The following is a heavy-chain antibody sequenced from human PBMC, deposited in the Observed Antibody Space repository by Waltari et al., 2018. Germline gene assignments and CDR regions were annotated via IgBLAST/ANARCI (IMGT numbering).Heavy chain of an antibody. Sequence: EVQLVESGGGLVQPGGSLRLSCAASGFTFSSNSMNWVRQAPGKGLEWVSYSSFSSGHRYYADSVKGRFTISRDNAKNSLYLQIDSLRHEDAAVYYCARVLRSRTNYYFYYMDVWGKGTTVTVSS. CDR1: GFTFSSNS. CDR3: ARVLRSRTNYYFYYMDV. D-gene: IGHD2-15*01. CDR2: SSFSSGHR. V-gene: IGHV3-48*02. J-gene: IGHJ6*03.